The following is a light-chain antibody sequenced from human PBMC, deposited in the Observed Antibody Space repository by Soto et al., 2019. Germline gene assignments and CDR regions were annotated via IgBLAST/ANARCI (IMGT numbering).Light chain of an antibody. V-gene: IGKV3-20*01. CDR1: QSVSSSY. CDR2: GAS. J-gene: IGKJ1*01. CDR3: QQYGSSPWT. Sequence: ENVLTQYTGTLSLSPGERATLSCRASQSVSSSYLAWYQQKPGQAPRLLIYGASSRATGIPDRFSGSGSGTDFTLTISRLEPEDFAVYYCQQYGSSPWTFGQGTKVDIK.